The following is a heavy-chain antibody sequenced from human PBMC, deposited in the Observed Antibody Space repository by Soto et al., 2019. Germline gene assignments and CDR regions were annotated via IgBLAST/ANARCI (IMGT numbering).Heavy chain of an antibody. J-gene: IGHJ6*02. CDR3: ASGCDVNYYHGMDV. CDR2: ISAYNGKT. CDR1: GYTFTSYG. Sequence: QVQLVQSGGEVKKPGASVKLSCTASGYTFTSYGISWVRQAPGQGLEWMGWISAYNGKTNYAQNVQGRVTMTTDTSKRTAYMDLKTLRSDDTAVYYCASGCDVNYYHGMDVWGQGTTVTVSS. V-gene: IGHV1-18*01.